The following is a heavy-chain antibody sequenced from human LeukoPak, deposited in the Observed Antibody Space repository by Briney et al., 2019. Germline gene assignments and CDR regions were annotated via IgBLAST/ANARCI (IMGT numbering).Heavy chain of an antibody. D-gene: IGHD2-15*01. CDR1: GGSFSGYY. Sequence: SETLSLTCAVYGGSFSGYYWSWIRQPPGKGLERIGEINHSGSTNYNPSLKSRVTISVDTSKNQFSLKLSSVTAADTAVYYCSREDAALSYYFDYWGQGTLVTVSS. CDR3: SREDAALSYYFDY. V-gene: IGHV4-34*01. J-gene: IGHJ4*02. CDR2: INHSGST.